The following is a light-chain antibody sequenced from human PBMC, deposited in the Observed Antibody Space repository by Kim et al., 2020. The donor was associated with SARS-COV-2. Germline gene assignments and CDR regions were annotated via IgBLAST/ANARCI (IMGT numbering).Light chain of an antibody. CDR3: QKYNSAPST. Sequence: ASVGDRVPIPCRASQDIANSLAWYQQRPGKVPQVLIYAASTLQSGVPSRFRGSGSGTEFTLTIGSLRTEDVATYYCQKYNSAPSTFGPGTKVDIK. CDR1: QDIANS. J-gene: IGKJ1*01. V-gene: IGKV1-27*01. CDR2: AAS.